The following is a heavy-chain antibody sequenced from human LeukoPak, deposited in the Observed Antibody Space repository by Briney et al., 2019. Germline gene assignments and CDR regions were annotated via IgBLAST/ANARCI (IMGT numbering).Heavy chain of an antibody. Sequence: PSETLSLTCTVSGGSISSSSYYWGWIRQPPGKGLEWIGSIYYSGSTYYNPSLKSRVTISVDTSKNQFSLKLSSVTAADTAVYYCARNKYYYGSGNYGVPNWFDPWGQGTVVTVSS. D-gene: IGHD3-10*01. CDR2: IYYSGST. CDR3: ARNKYYYGSGNYGVPNWFDP. V-gene: IGHV4-39*01. CDR1: GGSISSSSYY. J-gene: IGHJ5*02.